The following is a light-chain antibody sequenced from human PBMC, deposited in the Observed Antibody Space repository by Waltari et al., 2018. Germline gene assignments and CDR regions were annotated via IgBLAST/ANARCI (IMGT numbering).Light chain of an antibody. Sequence: QPVLTPSSSASASLGSGVTLTCTPSSGHSTYIVASNPQPPGKAPRFLMKLERRGTYSRGCGVPDRFSGSSSGTDRYLTISVPQSEDEADYYCETWDTHTRVFGGGTKLTVL. CDR1: SGHSTYI. CDR2: LERRGTY. J-gene: IGLJ3*02. CDR3: ETWDTHTRV. V-gene: IGLV4-60*03.